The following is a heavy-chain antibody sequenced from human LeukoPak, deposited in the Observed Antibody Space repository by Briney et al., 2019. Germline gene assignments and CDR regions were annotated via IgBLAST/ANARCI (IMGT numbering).Heavy chain of an antibody. D-gene: IGHD3-10*01. CDR2: IYYSGSP. CDR1: GGSVSSANYY. CDR3: ARHVGFITMVRGVINNNWFDP. Sequence: SETLSLTCTLSGGSVSSANYYWGWIRQPPGKGLEWIGSIYYSGSPYYNPSLKSRVTISVDTSKKQFSLKLSSVTAADTAVYYCARHVGFITMVRGVINNNWFDPWGQGTLVTVSS. J-gene: IGHJ5*02. V-gene: IGHV4-39*01.